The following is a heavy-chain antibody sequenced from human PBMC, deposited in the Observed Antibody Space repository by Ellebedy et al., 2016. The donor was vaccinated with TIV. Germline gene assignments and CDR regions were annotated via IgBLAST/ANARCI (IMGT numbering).Heavy chain of an antibody. CDR2: INYDSRST. Sequence: GESLKISCVASGFTFNTHAMNWVRQAPGKGLEWVSSINYDSRSTYYADSVKGRFTISRDNPKKMLYLQMNSLRADDTAVYYCASRGGTWRAFDPWGQGTLVTVSS. J-gene: IGHJ5*02. CDR1: GFTFNTHA. D-gene: IGHD3-16*01. CDR3: ASRGGTWRAFDP. V-gene: IGHV3-23*01.